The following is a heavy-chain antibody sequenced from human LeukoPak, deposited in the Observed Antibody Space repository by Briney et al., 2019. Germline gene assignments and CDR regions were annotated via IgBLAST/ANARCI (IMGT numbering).Heavy chain of an antibody. Sequence: ASVKVSCKASGYTFTSYGISWVRQAPGQGLEWMGWISAYNGNTNYAQKLQGRVTMTTDTSTSTAYMELRSLRSDDTAVYYCAREFTQELWTDFDYWGQGTLVTVSS. CDR1: GYTFTSYG. J-gene: IGHJ4*02. CDR3: AREFTQELWTDFDY. CDR2: ISAYNGNT. V-gene: IGHV1-18*01. D-gene: IGHD5-18*01.